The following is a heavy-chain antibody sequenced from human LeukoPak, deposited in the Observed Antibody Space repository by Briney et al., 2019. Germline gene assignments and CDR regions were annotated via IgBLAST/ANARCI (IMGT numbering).Heavy chain of an antibody. CDR1: GGSISTYY. CDR3: ARRPEMATPVFDY. V-gene: IGHV4-59*08. Sequence: PSETLSLTCTVSGGSISTYYWSWIRQSPGRGLEWIGYIHNSGTTNYNPSLKSRVTFSVDTSNNQFSLKLSSVTAADTAVYYCARRPEMATPVFDYWGQGTLVTVSS. J-gene: IGHJ4*02. D-gene: IGHD5-24*01. CDR2: IHNSGTT.